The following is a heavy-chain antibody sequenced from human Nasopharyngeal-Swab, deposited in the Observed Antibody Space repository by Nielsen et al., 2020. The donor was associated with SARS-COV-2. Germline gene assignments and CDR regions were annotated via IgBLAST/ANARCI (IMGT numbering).Heavy chain of an antibody. CDR1: GGTFSRYA. CDR3: ARLAAALRGWGMDV. Sequence: KVSCKASGGTFSRYAISWVRQAPGQGLEWMGRIIPILGIANYAQKFQGRVTITADKSTSTAYMELSSLRSEDTAVYYCARLAAALRGWGMDVWGQGTTVTVSS. D-gene: IGHD6-13*01. V-gene: IGHV1-69*04. CDR2: IIPILGIA. J-gene: IGHJ6*02.